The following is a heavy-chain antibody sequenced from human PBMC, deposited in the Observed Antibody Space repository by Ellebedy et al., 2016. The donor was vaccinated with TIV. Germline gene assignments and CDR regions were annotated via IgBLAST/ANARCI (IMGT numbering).Heavy chain of an antibody. CDR1: GFIFSTYD. CDR3: ARDRAGGNLEVDY. CDR2: IGRSGFTT. V-gene: IGHV3-48*03. J-gene: IGHJ4*02. Sequence: GESLKISCRGSGFIFSTYDMNWVRQAPGKGLEWVAYIGRSGFTTYYGDSVAGRFTISRDDAQESLYLQSNSLRVEDTAMYYCARDRAGGNLEVDYWGQGTLVTVSS. D-gene: IGHD4-23*01.